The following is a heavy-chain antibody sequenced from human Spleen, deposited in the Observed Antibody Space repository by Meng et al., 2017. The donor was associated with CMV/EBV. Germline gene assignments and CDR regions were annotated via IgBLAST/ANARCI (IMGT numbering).Heavy chain of an antibody. CDR3: ARVCDLGSYLDY. CDR1: GVSLTGSNW. Sequence: CTVSGVSLTGSNWWSWVRQAPGEGLEWIGEVYHTGRTNYNPSLESRLTMSIDNSPNHFSLNLTSVTPPDPSLYFFARVCDLGSYLDYWGQGALVTVSS. J-gene: IGHJ4*02. CDR2: VYHTGRT. V-gene: IGHV4-4*01. D-gene: IGHD3-16*02.